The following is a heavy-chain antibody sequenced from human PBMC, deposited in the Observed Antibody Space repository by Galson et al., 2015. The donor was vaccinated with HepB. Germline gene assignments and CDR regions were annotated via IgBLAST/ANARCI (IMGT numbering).Heavy chain of an antibody. Sequence: SLRLSCAASGFTFSSYAMHWVRQAPGKGLEYVSAISSNGGSTYYANSVKGRFTISRDNSKNTLYLQMGSLRAEDMAVYYCARDYGDPRDAFDIWGQGTMVTVSS. CDR2: ISSNGGST. J-gene: IGHJ3*02. V-gene: IGHV3-64*01. D-gene: IGHD4-17*01. CDR3: ARDYGDPRDAFDI. CDR1: GFTFSSYA.